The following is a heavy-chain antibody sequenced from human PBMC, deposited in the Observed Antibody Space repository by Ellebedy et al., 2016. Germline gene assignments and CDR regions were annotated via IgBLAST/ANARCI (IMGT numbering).Heavy chain of an antibody. V-gene: IGHV3-23*01. CDR2: ISGSGGST. CDR3: AGTPVAFDI. CDR1: GFTFSSYA. J-gene: IGHJ3*02. Sequence: GESLKISCAASGFTFSSYAMSWVRQAPGKGLEWVSAISGSGGSTYYADSVKGRFTISRDNSKNTLYLQMNSLRAEDTAVYYCAGTPVAFDIWGQGTMVTVS. D-gene: IGHD6-13*01.